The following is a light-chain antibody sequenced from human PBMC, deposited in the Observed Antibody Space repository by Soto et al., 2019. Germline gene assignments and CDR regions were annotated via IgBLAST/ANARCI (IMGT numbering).Light chain of an antibody. CDR1: SSDVGGYNF. CDR2: DVS. CDR3: CSHVGTYTYV. V-gene: IGLV2-11*01. J-gene: IGLJ1*01. Sequence: QSALTQPRSVSGSPGQSVTISCTGTSSDVGGYNFVSWYQHHPGKAPKLMIYDVSKRPSGVPDRFSGSKSGNTASLTISGLQAEDEGDYYCCSHVGTYTYVFGPGTKLTVL.